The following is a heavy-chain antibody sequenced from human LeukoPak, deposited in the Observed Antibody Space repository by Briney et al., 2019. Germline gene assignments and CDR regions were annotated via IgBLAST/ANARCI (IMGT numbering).Heavy chain of an antibody. V-gene: IGHV3-33*06. Sequence: GRSLRLSCAASGFTFSSYGMHWVRQAPGKGLEWVAVIWYDGSNKYYADSVKGRFTISRDNSKNTLYLQMNSLRAEDTAVYYCAKDPRPDSSGYYDYWGQGTLVTVSS. D-gene: IGHD3-22*01. CDR1: GFTFSSYG. CDR3: AKDPRPDSSGYYDY. J-gene: IGHJ4*02. CDR2: IWYDGSNK.